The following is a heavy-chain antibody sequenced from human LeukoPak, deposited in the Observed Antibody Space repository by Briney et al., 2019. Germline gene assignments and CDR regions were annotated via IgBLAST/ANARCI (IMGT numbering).Heavy chain of an antibody. V-gene: IGHV4-31*03. Sequence: SETLSLTCTVSGGSISSGGYYWSWIRQHPGKGLEWIGYIYYSGSTYYNPSLKSRVTISVDTSKNQFSLKLSSVTAADTAVYYCARGRLYGGWYRWDYFDYWGQGTLVTVSS. CDR1: GGSISSGGYY. CDR2: IYYSGST. D-gene: IGHD6-19*01. J-gene: IGHJ4*02. CDR3: ARGRLYGGWYRWDYFDY.